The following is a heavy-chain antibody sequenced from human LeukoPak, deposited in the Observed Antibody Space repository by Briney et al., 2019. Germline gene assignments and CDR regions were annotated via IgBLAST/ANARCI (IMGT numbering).Heavy chain of an antibody. CDR1: GFTFSSYG. Sequence: GGSLRLSCAASGFTFSSYGMDWVRQAPGKGLEWLANIREDESEINYVDSVKGRFTISRDNARNSLYLQMTSLRPDATPVYYCAREYWSRWDWGQGTLVTVSS. V-gene: IGHV3-7*01. CDR2: IREDESEI. CDR3: AREYWSRWD. D-gene: IGHD2-8*02. J-gene: IGHJ4*02.